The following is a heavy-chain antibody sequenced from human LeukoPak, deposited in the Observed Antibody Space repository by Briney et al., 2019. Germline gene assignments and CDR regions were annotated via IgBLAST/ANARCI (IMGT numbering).Heavy chain of an antibody. CDR2: ISAYNGNT. V-gene: IGHV1-18*01. CDR3: AREGRAAADTNWFDP. CDR1: GYPFSIYG. Sequence: ASVKVSCKASGYPFSIYGISWVRQAPGQGLEWMGWISAYNGNTNYAQKFQGRVTMTTDTSTSTAYMEVRSLRSDDTAVYYCAREGRAAADTNWFDPWGQGTLVTVSS. D-gene: IGHD6-13*01. J-gene: IGHJ5*02.